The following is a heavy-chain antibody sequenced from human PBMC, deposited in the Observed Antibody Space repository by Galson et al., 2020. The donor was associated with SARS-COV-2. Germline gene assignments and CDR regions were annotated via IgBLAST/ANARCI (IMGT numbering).Heavy chain of an antibody. CDR1: GYTFTSYG. V-gene: IGHV1-18*04. J-gene: IGHJ4*02. Sequence: ASVKVSCKASGYTFTSYGISWVRQAPGQGLEWMGWISAYNGNTNYAQKLQGRVTMTTDTSTSTAYMELRSLRSDDTAVYYCARVSRCSSTSCHMRGNYFDYWGQGTLVTVSS. CDR2: ISAYNGNT. D-gene: IGHD2-2*01. CDR3: ARVSRCSSTSCHMRGNYFDY.